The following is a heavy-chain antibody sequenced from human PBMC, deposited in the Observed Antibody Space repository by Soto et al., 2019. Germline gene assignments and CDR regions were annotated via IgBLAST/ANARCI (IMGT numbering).Heavy chain of an antibody. Sequence: QVQLVQSGAEVKKPGASVKVSCKASGYTFTSYGISWVRQAPGQGLEWMGWISAYNGHTKYAQKHQGRVTMPTDTTTSTAYMELRSLRSDGTAVYYCARELAVALGDVWGQGTTVTVSS. D-gene: IGHD6-19*01. CDR2: ISAYNGHT. CDR3: ARELAVALGDV. J-gene: IGHJ6*02. V-gene: IGHV1-18*01. CDR1: GYTFTSYG.